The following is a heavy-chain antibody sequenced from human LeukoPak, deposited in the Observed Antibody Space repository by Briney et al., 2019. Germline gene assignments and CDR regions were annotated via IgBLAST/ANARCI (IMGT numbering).Heavy chain of an antibody. J-gene: IGHJ6*02. CDR3: AREGSSGSYYYGMDV. V-gene: IGHV3-48*03. Sequence: GGSLRLSCAASGFTFSSYEVNWVRQAPGKGLEWVSYISSSGSTIYYADSVKGRFTISRDNAKNSLYLQMNSLRAEDTAVYYCAREGSSGSYYYGMDVWGQGTTVTVSS. D-gene: IGHD3-22*01. CDR2: ISSSGSTI. CDR1: GFTFSSYE.